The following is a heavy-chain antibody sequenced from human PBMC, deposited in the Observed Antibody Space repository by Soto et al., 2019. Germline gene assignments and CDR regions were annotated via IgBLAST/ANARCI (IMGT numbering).Heavy chain of an antibody. V-gene: IGHV1-69*01. CDR2: IIPIPGTA. Sequence: QVQLVQSGAEVKKPGSSVKVSCKASGGTFGSYAISWVRQAPGQGLERMGGIIPIPGTANYEQKFQGRVTIAADESTSTAYMELSSLRSEDTAVYYCARSQGSSTSLEIYYYYYYGMDVWGQGTTVTVSS. CDR3: ARSQGSSTSLEIYYYYYYGMDV. CDR1: GGTFGSYA. D-gene: IGHD2-2*01. J-gene: IGHJ6*02.